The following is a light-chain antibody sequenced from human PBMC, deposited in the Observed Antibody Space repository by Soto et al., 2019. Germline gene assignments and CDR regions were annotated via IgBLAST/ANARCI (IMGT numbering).Light chain of an antibody. V-gene: IGLV2-8*01. Sequence: QPVLAQPPSASGSPGQSVTISCTGSDSDIGAYNFVSWYQQHPGKAPKLMIFGVTERPSGVPDRFSGSKSGNTASLTVSGLQADDEAVYYCYSYAGRNIWVFGGGTQLTVL. J-gene: IGLJ3*02. CDR3: YSYAGRNIWV. CDR2: GVT. CDR1: DSDIGAYNF.